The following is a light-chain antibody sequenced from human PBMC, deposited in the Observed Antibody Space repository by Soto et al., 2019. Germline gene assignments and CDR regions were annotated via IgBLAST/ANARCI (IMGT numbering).Light chain of an antibody. CDR3: SSFSSSSTLEGV. V-gene: IGLV2-14*01. CDR1: SSDVGGYHY. J-gene: IGLJ1*01. Sequence: QSVLTQPASVSGSPRQSITISCTGTSSDVGGYHYVSWYQLLPGKAPKLILFEVNIRPSGVSYRFSGSKSGNTASLTISGLQAEDEADYYCSSFSSSSTLEGVFGTGTKVTVL. CDR2: EVN.